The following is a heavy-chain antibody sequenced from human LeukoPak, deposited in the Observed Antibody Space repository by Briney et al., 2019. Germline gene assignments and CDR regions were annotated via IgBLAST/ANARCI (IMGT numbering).Heavy chain of an antibody. Sequence: SETLSLTCTVSGGSISSYYWSWIRQPPGKGREWIGYIYYSGSTNYNPSLKSRVTISVDTSKNQFSLKLSSVTAADTAMYYCARVSGYDWESFYDYWGQGSLVTVSS. V-gene: IGHV4-59*01. CDR1: GGSISSYY. D-gene: IGHD5-12*01. J-gene: IGHJ4*02. CDR3: ARVSGYDWESFYDY. CDR2: IYYSGST.